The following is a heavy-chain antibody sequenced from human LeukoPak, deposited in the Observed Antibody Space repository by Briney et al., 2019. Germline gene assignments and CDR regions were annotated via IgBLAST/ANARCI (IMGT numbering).Heavy chain of an antibody. D-gene: IGHD3-10*01. CDR3: AARYGSGSYYR. CDR1: GGSISSYY. J-gene: IGHJ4*02. CDR2: IYYSGST. V-gene: IGHV4-59*01. Sequence: PSEALSLTCTVSGGSISSYYWSWIRQPPGKGLEWIGYIYYSGSTNYNPSLKSRVTISVDTSKNQFSLRLSSVTAADTAVYYCAARYGSGSYYRWGQGTLVTVSS.